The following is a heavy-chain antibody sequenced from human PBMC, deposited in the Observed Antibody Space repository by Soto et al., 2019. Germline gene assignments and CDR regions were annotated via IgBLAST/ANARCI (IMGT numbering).Heavy chain of an antibody. CDR1: GFTFSSDG. D-gene: IGHD4-17*01. V-gene: IGHV3-30*03. CDR3: LGGYGGKSGPFDY. J-gene: IGHJ4*02. CDR2: ISYDGSNK. Sequence: QVQLVESGGGVVQPGRSLRLSCAASGFTFSSDGMHWVRQAPGKGLEWVAVISYDGSNKYYADSVKGRFTISRDNSKNTLYLQMNSLRAEDTAVYYCLGGYGGKSGPFDYWGQGTLVTVSS.